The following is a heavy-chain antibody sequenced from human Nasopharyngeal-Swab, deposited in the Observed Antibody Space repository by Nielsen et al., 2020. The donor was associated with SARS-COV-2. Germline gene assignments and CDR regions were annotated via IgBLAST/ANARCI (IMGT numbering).Heavy chain of an antibody. D-gene: IGHD3-10*01. J-gene: IGHJ4*02. V-gene: IGHV4-30-2*01. CDR3: AREGILWFGEEMWLFFDY. Sequence: WSRQPPGKGLEWIGEINHSGSTYYNPSLKSRVTISVDRSKNQFSLKLSSVTAADTAVYYCAREGILWFGEEMWLFFDYWGQGTLVTVSS. CDR2: INHSGST.